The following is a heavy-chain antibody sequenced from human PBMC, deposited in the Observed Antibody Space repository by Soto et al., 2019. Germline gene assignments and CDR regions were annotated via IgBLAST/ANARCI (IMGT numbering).Heavy chain of an antibody. Sequence: EVQLVESGGGLVQPGGSLRLSCAASGFTLSSYDIHWVRQATGEGLEWVSGIGSGGDTNYADSVKGRFSIPREDGKNSVYLQMNNLRVGDAAVYYCIRNTPPTGMEVWGQGATVTVSS. V-gene: IGHV3-13*01. D-gene: IGHD2-15*01. CDR3: IRNTPPTGMEV. CDR1: GFTLSSYD. J-gene: IGHJ6*02. CDR2: IGSGGDT.